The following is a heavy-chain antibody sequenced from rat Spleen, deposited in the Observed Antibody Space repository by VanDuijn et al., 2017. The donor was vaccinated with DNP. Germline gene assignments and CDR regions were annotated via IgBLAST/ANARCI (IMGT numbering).Heavy chain of an antibody. Sequence: EVQLVESGGDLVQPGRSLKLSCVASGFTFNNYWMTWVRQVPGKGLEWVASITSSGGTIYYPDSVKGRFTISRDNAKNTLYLQMNSLRSEDTATYYCARPYYYYFDYWGQGVMVTVSS. J-gene: IGHJ2*01. CDR1: GFTFNNYW. CDR3: ARPYYYYFDY. CDR2: ITSSGGTI. V-gene: IGHV5-31*01. D-gene: IGHD1-12*01.